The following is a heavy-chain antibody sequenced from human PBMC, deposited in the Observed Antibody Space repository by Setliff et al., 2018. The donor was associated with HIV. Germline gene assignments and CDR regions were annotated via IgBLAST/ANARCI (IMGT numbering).Heavy chain of an antibody. CDR2: ISGNGGST. CDR3: ARDQDYSHGSDSYYDAFDM. D-gene: IGHD3-22*01. J-gene: IGHJ3*02. V-gene: IGHV3-23*01. CDR1: GFTFSTYA. Sequence: GGSLRLSCAASGFTFSTYAMNWVRQAPGKGLEWVSIISGNGGSTYYADSVKGRFTISRDNSKNTLYLQMNSLRAEDTAVYFCARDQDYSHGSDSYYDAFDMWGQGTMVTVSS.